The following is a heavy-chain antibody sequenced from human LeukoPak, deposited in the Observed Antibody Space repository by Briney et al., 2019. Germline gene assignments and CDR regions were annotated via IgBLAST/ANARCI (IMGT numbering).Heavy chain of an antibody. CDR2: IYTSGST. J-gene: IGHJ6*02. V-gene: IGHV4-4*07. CDR1: GGSISSYY. CDR3: ARGILVRYCSSTSCSSYFYYGMDV. D-gene: IGHD2-2*01. Sequence: SETLSLTCTVSGGSISSYYWSWIRQPAGKGLEWIGRIYTSGSTNYNPSLKSRVTMSVDTSKNQFSLKLSSVTAADTAVYYCARGILVRYCSSTSCSSYFYYGMDVWGQGTTVAVSS.